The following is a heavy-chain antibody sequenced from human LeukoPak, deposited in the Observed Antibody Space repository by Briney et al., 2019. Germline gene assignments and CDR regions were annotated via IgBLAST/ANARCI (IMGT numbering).Heavy chain of an antibody. CDR3: ARAPYDILTGYYAVNFDY. J-gene: IGHJ4*02. V-gene: IGHV4-31*03. Sequence: ASETLSLTCTVSGGSISSGGYYWSWIRQHPGKGLEWIGYIYYSGSTYYNPSLKSRVTISVDTSKNQFSLKLSSVTAADTAVYYCARAPYDILTGYYAVNFDYWGQGTLVTVSS. CDR1: GGSISSGGYY. D-gene: IGHD3-9*01. CDR2: IYYSGST.